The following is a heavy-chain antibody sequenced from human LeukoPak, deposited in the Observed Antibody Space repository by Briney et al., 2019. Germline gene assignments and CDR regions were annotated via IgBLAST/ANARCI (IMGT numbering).Heavy chain of an antibody. J-gene: IGHJ6*02. V-gene: IGHV1-69*04. Sequence: ASVKVSCKASGGTFSRYAISWVRQAPGQGLEWMGRIIPILGIANYAQKFQGRVTITADKSTSTVYMELSSLRSEDTAVYYCARAGAANYGSGSYRSYGMDVWGQGTTVTVSS. CDR1: GGTFSRYA. CDR2: IIPILGIA. CDR3: ARAGAANYGSGSYRSYGMDV. D-gene: IGHD3-10*01.